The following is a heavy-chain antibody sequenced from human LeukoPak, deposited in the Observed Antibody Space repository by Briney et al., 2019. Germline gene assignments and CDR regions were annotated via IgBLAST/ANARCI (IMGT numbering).Heavy chain of an antibody. Sequence: SETLSLTCTVSGGSISSYYWSWIRQPAGKGLEWIGRIYTSGSTNYNPSLKSRVTMSVDTSKNQFSLKLSSVTAADTAVYYCARGRKVRILTGYYFPPDDAFDIWGQGTMVTASS. V-gene: IGHV4-4*07. CDR3: ARGRKVRILTGYYFPPDDAFDI. CDR2: IYTSGST. CDR1: GGSISSYY. J-gene: IGHJ3*02. D-gene: IGHD3-9*01.